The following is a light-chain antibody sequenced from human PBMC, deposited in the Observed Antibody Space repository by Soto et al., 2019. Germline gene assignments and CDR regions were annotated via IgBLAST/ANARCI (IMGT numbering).Light chain of an antibody. Sequence: EIVLTQSPATLSVSPGDRATLSCRASRGISSKLAWYQQKPGQAPRLLIYDASTRATGIPARFSGSGSGTEFTLTISSLQSEDFAVYYCHQYNNWPPWTFGQGTKVDIK. CDR1: RGISSK. CDR3: HQYNNWPPWT. J-gene: IGKJ1*01. V-gene: IGKV3-15*01. CDR2: DAS.